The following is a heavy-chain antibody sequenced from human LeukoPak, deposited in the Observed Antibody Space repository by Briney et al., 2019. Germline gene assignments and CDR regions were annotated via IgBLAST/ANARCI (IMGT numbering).Heavy chain of an antibody. Sequence: GGSLRLSCTASGFTFGDYAMSWFRQAPGKGLEWVGFIRSKVHGGTTEYAASVKGRFTISRDDSKSIAYLQMNSLKTEDTAVYYCTRDSPYGSGTYRAYYFDYWGQGTLVTVSS. CDR3: TRDSPYGSGTYRAYYFDY. D-gene: IGHD3-10*01. CDR2: IRSKVHGGTT. CDR1: GFTFGDYA. V-gene: IGHV3-49*03. J-gene: IGHJ4*02.